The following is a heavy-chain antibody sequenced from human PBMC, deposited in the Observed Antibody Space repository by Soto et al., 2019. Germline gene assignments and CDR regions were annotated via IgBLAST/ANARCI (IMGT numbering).Heavy chain of an antibody. J-gene: IGHJ3*02. D-gene: IGHD3-16*01. CDR2: ISSSSSYI. V-gene: IGHV3-21*01. CDR3: ARDIYDYVWGSLDAFDI. CDR1: GFTFSSYS. Sequence: EVQLVESGGGLVKPGGSLRLSCAASGFTFSSYSMNWVRQAPGKGLEWVSSISSSSSYIYYADSVKGRFTISRDNAKNSLYLQMNSLRAEDTAVYYCARDIYDYVWGSLDAFDIWGQGTMVTVSS.